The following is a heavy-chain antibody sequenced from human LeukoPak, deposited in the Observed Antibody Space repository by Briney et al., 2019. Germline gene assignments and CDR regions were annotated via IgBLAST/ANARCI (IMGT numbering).Heavy chain of an antibody. Sequence: GTSLRLSCAASGFFLSSSGMHWVRQAPGKGLDWEAVIWADGTTKDYVDSVKGRFTISRDISKNTLYLEMNSLRAEDTAVYYCARDSGGSPFDIWGLGTMVTVSS. J-gene: IGHJ3*02. CDR2: IWADGTTK. CDR3: ARDSGGSPFDI. V-gene: IGHV3-33*01. D-gene: IGHD3-10*01. CDR1: GFFLSSSG.